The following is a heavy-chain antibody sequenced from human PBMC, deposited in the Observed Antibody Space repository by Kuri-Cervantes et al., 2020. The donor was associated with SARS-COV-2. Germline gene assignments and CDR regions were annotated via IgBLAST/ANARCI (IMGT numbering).Heavy chain of an antibody. J-gene: IGHJ6*02. Sequence: LRLSCTVSGGSISSGGYYWSWIRQHPGKGLEWIGYIYYSGSTYYNPSLKSRVTISVDTSKNQFSLKLSSVTAADTAVYYCAREGSDYYYYGMDVWGQGTTVTVSS. V-gene: IGHV4-31*03. CDR2: IYYSGST. CDR3: AREGSDYYYYGMDV. CDR1: GGSISSGGYY.